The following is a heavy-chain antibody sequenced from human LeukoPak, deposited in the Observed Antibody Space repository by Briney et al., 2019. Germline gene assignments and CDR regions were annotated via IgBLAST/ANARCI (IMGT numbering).Heavy chain of an antibody. J-gene: IGHJ4*02. CDR2: IKEDESEK. V-gene: IGHV3-7*03. Sequence: GRSLRLSCAASEFTFSSYAMHWVRQAPGKGLQWVANIKEDESEKDYVDSVKGRFTISRDDAKNSLDLQMNSLRVEDTAVYYCAAYRGAHHKTFDYWGRGTLVTVSS. D-gene: IGHD1-26*01. CDR1: EFTFSSYA. CDR3: AAYRGAHHKTFDY.